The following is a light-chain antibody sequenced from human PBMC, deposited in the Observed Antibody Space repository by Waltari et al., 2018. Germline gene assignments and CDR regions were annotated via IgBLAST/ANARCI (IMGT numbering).Light chain of an antibody. V-gene: IGLV1-47*01. Sequence: QSVLTQPPSASGTPGQRITISCSGPSSNIGSIYGNNEYWYHRLPGTAPKLLIYGTNQRPSGDPDRFSGSKSGTSASLAVSELRSEDEADYYWAAWDDRLRVRYAFRTGTKVTVL. CDR2: GTN. CDR1: SSNIGSIYGNN. J-gene: IGLJ1*01. CDR3: AAWDDRLRVRYA.